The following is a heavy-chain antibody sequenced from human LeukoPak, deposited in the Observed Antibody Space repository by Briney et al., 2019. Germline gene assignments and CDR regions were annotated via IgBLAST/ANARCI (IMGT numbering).Heavy chain of an antibody. D-gene: IGHD2-15*01. Sequence: VASVKVSCKVSGYTLTELSMHWVRQAPGKGLEWMGGFDPEDGETIYAQKFQGRVTMTEDTSTDTAYMELSSLRSEDTAVYYCAPVVVVAATVYSQHWGQGTLVTVSS. J-gene: IGHJ1*01. CDR2: FDPEDGET. CDR1: GYTLTELS. V-gene: IGHV1-24*01. CDR3: APVVVVAATVYSQH.